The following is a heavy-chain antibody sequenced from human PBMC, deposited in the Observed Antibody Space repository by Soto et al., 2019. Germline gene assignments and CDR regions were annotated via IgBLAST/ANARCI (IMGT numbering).Heavy chain of an antibody. V-gene: IGHV3-23*01. CDR1: GFSFSNYA. Sequence: EVQLLVSGGGSVQPGGSLRLSCAASGFSFSNYAMSCVRQAPGTGLEWVSAIDSGGGSTYYAASVEGRFSISRDNSMNTLYLQMNSLRAEDTAIYYCTKEHSNYPDNWFDPWGQGTLVTVSS. CDR2: IDSGGGST. J-gene: IGHJ5*02. CDR3: TKEHSNYPDNWFDP. D-gene: IGHD4-4*01.